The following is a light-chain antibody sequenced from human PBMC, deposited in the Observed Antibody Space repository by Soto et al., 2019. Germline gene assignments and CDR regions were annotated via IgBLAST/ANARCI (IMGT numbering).Light chain of an antibody. J-gene: IGLJ1*01. CDR3: CSFAGSTPFV. V-gene: IGLV2-23*01. CDR2: EGR. Sequence: QSVLTQPSSLSGSPGQSITISCTGTISDVGSYNLVSWYQQHPGKAPKVIIYEGRKRPSGVSNRFSGSKSGNTASLTISGLQAEDEADYYCCSFAGSTPFVFGTGTRSPS. CDR1: ISDVGSYNL.